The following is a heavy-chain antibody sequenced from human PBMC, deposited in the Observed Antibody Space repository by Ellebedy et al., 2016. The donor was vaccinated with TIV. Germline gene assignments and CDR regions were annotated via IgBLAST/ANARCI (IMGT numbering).Heavy chain of an antibody. D-gene: IGHD7-27*01. V-gene: IGHV3-33*01. CDR2: IWYDGSNK. J-gene: IGHJ2*01. Sequence: PGGSLRLSCAASGFNFNNYGMHWVRQAPGKGLEWVAVIWYDGSNKNYADSVKGRFTISRDNSKNTVYLQMNSLRAEDTAVYYCARDAKLGVYWYFDLWGRGTLVTVSS. CDR3: ARDAKLGVYWYFDL. CDR1: GFNFNNYG.